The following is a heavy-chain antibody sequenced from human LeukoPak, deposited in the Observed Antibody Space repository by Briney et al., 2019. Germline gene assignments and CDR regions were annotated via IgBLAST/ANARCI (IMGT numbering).Heavy chain of an antibody. CDR3: ARGVGHSYGYRPDKFDY. V-gene: IGHV4-39*07. D-gene: IGHD5-18*01. Sequence: PSETLSLTCTVSGGSISSSSYYWGWIRQPPGKGLEWIGSIYYSGSTYYNPSLKSRVTISVDTSKNQFSLKLSSVTAADTAVYYCARGVGHSYGYRPDKFDYWGQGTLVTVSS. J-gene: IGHJ4*02. CDR1: GGSISSSSYY. CDR2: IYYSGST.